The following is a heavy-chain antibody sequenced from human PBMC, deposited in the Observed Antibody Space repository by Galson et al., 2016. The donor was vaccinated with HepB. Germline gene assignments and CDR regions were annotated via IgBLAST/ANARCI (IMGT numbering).Heavy chain of an antibody. V-gene: IGHV3-33*06. CDR3: VKDLGGAGWLQSGRITYYGMDV. D-gene: IGHD5-24*01. CDR2: IWYDGNNK. J-gene: IGHJ6*02. Sequence: SLRLSCAASGFTFRNYGTHWVRQAPGKGLEWVAAIWYDGNNKYYADPVKGRFTISRDNSKNTLYLQMNSLRVEDTAVYFCVKDLGGAGWLQSGRITYYGMDVWGQGTTVTVSS. CDR1: GFTFRNYG.